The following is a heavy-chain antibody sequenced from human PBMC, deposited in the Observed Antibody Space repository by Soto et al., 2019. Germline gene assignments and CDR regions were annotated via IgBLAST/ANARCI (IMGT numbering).Heavy chain of an antibody. CDR2: ISSRGSTI. D-gene: IGHD5-12*01. CDR1: GFTFSDYY. Sequence: PGGSLRLSCAASGFTFSDYYMSWIRQAPGKGLEWISYISSRGSTIYYADSVKGRFTISRDNAKNSLYLQMNSLRAEDTAVYYCARDPLETVATPFDYWRQRTLATVFS. V-gene: IGHV3-11*01. CDR3: ARDPLETVATPFDY. J-gene: IGHJ4*02.